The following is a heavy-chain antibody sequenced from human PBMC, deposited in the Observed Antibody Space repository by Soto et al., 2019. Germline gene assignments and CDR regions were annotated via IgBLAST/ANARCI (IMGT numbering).Heavy chain of an antibody. D-gene: IGHD3-10*01. Sequence: PSETLSLTCAVYGVSFSDYYWTWIRQPPGKGLEWIGEIHHSGSTNYNPSLKSRVTISLDTSKNQFSLKLSSVTAADAAVYYCASYGRGTYYYGYYFHHWGQGTPVTVSS. J-gene: IGHJ4*02. CDR3: ASYGRGTYYYGYYFHH. CDR2: IHHSGST. V-gene: IGHV4-34*01. CDR1: GVSFSDYY.